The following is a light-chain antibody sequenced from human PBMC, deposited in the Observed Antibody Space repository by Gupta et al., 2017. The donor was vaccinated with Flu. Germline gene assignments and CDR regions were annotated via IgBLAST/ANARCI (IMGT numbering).Light chain of an antibody. J-gene: IGKJ2*01. CDR2: GAS. V-gene: IGKV3-15*01. CDR1: QTITTN. Sequence: ILSVSLGERATLSCRASQTITTNLAWYQQKPGQAPRLLIYGASTRATAVPVRFSGSGSGTEFTLTISSLQSEDFAVYYCQQYKNWPPMYTFGQGTTLEI. CDR3: QQYKNWPPMYT.